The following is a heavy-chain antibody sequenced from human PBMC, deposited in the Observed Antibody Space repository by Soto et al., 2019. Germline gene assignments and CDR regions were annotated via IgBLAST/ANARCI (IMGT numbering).Heavy chain of an antibody. CDR2: ISSSGSTI. CDR3: ARGWTPAPRPKYSSSWFLASYYYYGMDV. Sequence: LRLSCAASGFTFSDYYMSWIRQAPGKGLEWVSYISSSGSTIYYADSVKGRFTISRDNAKNSLYLQMNSLRAEDTAVYYCARGWTPAPRPKYSSSWFLASYYYYGMDVWGQGTTVTVSS. V-gene: IGHV3-11*01. CDR1: GFTFSDYY. D-gene: IGHD6-13*01. J-gene: IGHJ6*02.